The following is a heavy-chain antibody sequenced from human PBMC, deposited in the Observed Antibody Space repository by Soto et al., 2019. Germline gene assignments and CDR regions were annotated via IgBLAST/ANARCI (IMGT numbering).Heavy chain of an antibody. CDR2: IKTYNGNT. Sequence: QVQLVQSGAEVKKPGASVKVSCKASGYTFSNYGITWVRQAPGQGLEWMGWIKTYNGNTNYAQKVQGRVTITADTPTSTVYMELRSLPSDDSAVYYCATAPTPTESDRWGQGNQVTVSP. D-gene: IGHD4-4*01. CDR3: ATAPTPTESDR. V-gene: IGHV1-18*01. J-gene: IGHJ5*02. CDR1: GYTFSNYG.